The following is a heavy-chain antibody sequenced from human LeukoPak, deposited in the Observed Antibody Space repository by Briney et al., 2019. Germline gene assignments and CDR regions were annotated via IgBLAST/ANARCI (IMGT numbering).Heavy chain of an antibody. V-gene: IGHV3-21*01. CDR1: GFTFSSYS. CDR3: ARGPEGFLEWLADWFDP. CDR2: ISSSSSYI. J-gene: IGHJ5*02. Sequence: PGGSLRLSCAASGFTFSSYSMNWVRQAPGKGLEWVSSISSSSSYIYYADSVKGRFTISRDNAKNSLYLQMNSLRAEDTAVYYCARGPEGFLEWLADWFDPWGQGTLVTVSS. D-gene: IGHD3-3*01.